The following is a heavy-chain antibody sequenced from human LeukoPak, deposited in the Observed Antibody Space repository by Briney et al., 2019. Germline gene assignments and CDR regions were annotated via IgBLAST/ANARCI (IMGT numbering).Heavy chain of an antibody. CDR2: ISAYNGNT. CDR3: ARDPSTKSITIFGVVNSYYYYGMDA. D-gene: IGHD3-3*01. Sequence: ASVKVSCKASGYTFTSYDINWVRQATGQGLEWMGWISAYNGNTNYAQKLQGRVTMTTDTSTSTAYMELRSLRSDDTAVYYCARDPSTKSITIFGVVNSYYYYGMDAWGQGTTVTVSS. J-gene: IGHJ6*02. V-gene: IGHV1-18*01. CDR1: GYTFTSYD.